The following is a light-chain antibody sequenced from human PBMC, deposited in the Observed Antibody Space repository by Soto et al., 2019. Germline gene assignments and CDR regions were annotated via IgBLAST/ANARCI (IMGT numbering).Light chain of an antibody. V-gene: IGLV2-23*01. CDR2: EGS. Sequence: QSALTQPASVSGSPGQSITISCTGTSSDVGSYNLVSWYQQHPGKAPKLMIYEGSKRPSGVSNRFSGSKSGNTASLTISGLQAEDEADYYCLLYYGGAQVFGGGTKVTVL. CDR3: LLYYGGAQV. J-gene: IGLJ2*01. CDR1: SSDVGSYNL.